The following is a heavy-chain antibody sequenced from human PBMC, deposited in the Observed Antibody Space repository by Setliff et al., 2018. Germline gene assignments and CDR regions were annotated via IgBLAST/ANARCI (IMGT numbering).Heavy chain of an antibody. Sequence: ASVKVSCKASGYTFTVYGIGWVRQAPGQGPEWMGWINPYNRQIKVVQKFQGRVTMTTDTSTNTAYMELTSLTSDDTGVYYCMDSAKDVLHIWGQGTMVTVS. CDR1: GYTFTVYG. D-gene: IGHD2-15*01. CDR3: MDSAKDVLHI. J-gene: IGHJ3*02. CDR2: INPYNRQI. V-gene: IGHV1-18*01.